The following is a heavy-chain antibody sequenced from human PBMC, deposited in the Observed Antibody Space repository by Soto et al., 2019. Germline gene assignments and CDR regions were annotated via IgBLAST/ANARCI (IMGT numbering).Heavy chain of an antibody. CDR1: GFTFSSYA. CDR3: ASPVRATVTTWVLYYYGMDV. Sequence: QVQLVESGGGVVQPGRSLRLSCAASGFTFSSYAMHWVRQAPGKGLEWVAVISYDGSNKYYADSVKGRFTISRDNSKNMLYLQMNSLGAEDTAVYYCASPVRATVTTWVLYYYGMDVWGQGTTVTVSS. CDR2: ISYDGSNK. V-gene: IGHV3-30-3*01. D-gene: IGHD4-17*01. J-gene: IGHJ6*02.